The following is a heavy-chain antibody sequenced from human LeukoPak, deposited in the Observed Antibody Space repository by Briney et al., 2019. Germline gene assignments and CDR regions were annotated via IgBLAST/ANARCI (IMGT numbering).Heavy chain of an antibody. J-gene: IGHJ4*02. D-gene: IGHD7-27*01. CDR2: IYNRGNT. CDR3: ARRPHNWGFDY. CDR1: GDSFSSYY. V-gene: IGHV4-59*08. Sequence: SETLSLACTVSGDSFSSYYWSWIRQPPGKGLEWIGHIYNRGNTHYNPSLKSRVTISVDTPKNQFSLTLNSVTAADTAVFYCARRPHNWGFDYWGQGTLVTVSS.